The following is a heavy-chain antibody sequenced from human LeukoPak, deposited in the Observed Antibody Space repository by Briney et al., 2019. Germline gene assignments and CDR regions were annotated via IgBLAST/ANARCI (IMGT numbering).Heavy chain of an antibody. Sequence: GASVKVSCKASGYTFTGYYMHWVRQAPGQGLEWMGWINPNSGGTNYAQKFQGRVTMTWDTSISTAYMELSRLRSDDTAVYYCARAVDSSGWYRKAPAGYWGQGTLVTVSS. CDR2: INPNSGGT. CDR3: ARAVDSSGWYRKAPAGY. J-gene: IGHJ4*02. D-gene: IGHD6-19*01. V-gene: IGHV1-2*02. CDR1: GYTFTGYY.